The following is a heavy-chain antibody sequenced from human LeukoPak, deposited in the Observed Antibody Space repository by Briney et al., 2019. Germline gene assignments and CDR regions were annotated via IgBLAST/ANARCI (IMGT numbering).Heavy chain of an antibody. J-gene: IGHJ4*02. CDR1: GFTFSDYE. CDR3: ARRFGY. V-gene: IGHV3-48*03. CDR2: IGSSGTTI. Sequence: PGGSLRLSCAASGFTFSDYEMNWVRQAPEKGLEWVSNIGSSGTTIYYADSVKGRFTISRNNAKNSLYLQMNSLRVDDTGVYYCARRFGYWGQGTLVTVSS.